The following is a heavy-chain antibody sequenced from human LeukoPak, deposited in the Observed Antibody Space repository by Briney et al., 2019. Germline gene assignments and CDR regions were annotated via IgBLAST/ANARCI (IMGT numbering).Heavy chain of an antibody. Sequence: GGSLRLSCAASGFTISSYAMHWVRQAPGKGLEWVAVISYDGSNKYYADSVKGRFTISRDNSKNTLYLQMNSLRAEDTAVYYCAREGIYYDTGFDYWGQGTLVTVSS. CDR1: GFTISSYA. CDR3: AREGIYYDTGFDY. V-gene: IGHV3-30-3*01. J-gene: IGHJ4*02. CDR2: ISYDGSNK. D-gene: IGHD3-22*01.